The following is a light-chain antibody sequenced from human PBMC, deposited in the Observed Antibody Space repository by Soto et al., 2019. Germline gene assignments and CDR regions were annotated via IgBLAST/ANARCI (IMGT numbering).Light chain of an antibody. J-gene: IGKJ1*01. CDR2: AAS. V-gene: IGKV1-39*01. CDR3: QQSYSSPPT. CDR1: QSISNH. Sequence: IQMTQSPSSLSAFIADRVTITCRARQSISNHLNWYQQKPGKAPKLLIFAASSLQSGVPSRFSGSRSGPDFTLTISSLQPEDFATYYCQQSYSSPPTFGQGTKVDI.